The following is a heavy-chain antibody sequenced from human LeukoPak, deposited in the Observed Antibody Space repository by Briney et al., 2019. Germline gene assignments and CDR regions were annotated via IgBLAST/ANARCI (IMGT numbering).Heavy chain of an antibody. CDR2: ISAYNGNT. D-gene: IGHD2-2*01. Sequence: GESLKISCKASGYTFTSYGISWVRQAPGQGLEWMGWISAYNGNTNYAQKLQGRVTMTTDTSTSTAYMELRSLRSDDTAVYYCARYCSSTSCKRGGWFDPWGQGTLVTVSS. CDR3: ARYCSSTSCKRGGWFDP. V-gene: IGHV1-18*01. CDR1: GYTFTSYG. J-gene: IGHJ5*02.